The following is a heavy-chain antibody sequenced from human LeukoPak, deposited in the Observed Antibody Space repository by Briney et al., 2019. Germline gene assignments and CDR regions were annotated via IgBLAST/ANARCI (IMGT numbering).Heavy chain of an antibody. CDR2: IKQDGSEK. J-gene: IGHJ3*02. D-gene: IGHD3-10*01. CDR1: GFTFSSYV. CDR3: AKGVRITMVRGAFDI. V-gene: IGHV3-7*03. Sequence: GGSLRLSCAASGFTFSSYVKSWVRQAPGKGLEWVANIKQDGSEKYYVDSVKGRFTISRDNAKNSLYLQMNSLRAEDTALYYCAKGVRITMVRGAFDIWGQGTMVTVSS.